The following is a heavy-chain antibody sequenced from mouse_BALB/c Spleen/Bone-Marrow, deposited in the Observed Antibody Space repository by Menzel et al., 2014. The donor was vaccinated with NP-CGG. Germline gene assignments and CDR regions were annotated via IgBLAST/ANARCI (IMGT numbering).Heavy chain of an antibody. V-gene: IGHV5-9-3*01. CDR2: INSGGSYS. J-gene: IGHJ4*01. D-gene: IGHD1-1*01. Sequence: EVQLVESGGGLVKPGVSLKLSCAASGFTFSSYAMSWVRQTPEKRLEWVATINSGGSYSYYPDSVKGRFTISRDNAKNTLYVQMSSLRSEDTAMYYCARRGYGLYAMDYWGQGTSVTVSS. CDR3: ARRGYGLYAMDY. CDR1: GFTFSSYA.